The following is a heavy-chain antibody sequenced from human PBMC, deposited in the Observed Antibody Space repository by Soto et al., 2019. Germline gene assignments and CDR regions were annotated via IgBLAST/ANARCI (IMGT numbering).Heavy chain of an antibody. J-gene: IGHJ6*02. CDR3: AREPTVSYYYYYGMDV. Sequence: SETLSLTCTVSGGSISSGGYYWSWIRQHPGKGLEWIGYIYYSGSTYYNPSLKSRVTISVDTSKNQFSLKLSSVTAADTAVYYSAREPTVSYYYYYGMDVWGQGATVTVSS. CDR1: GGSISSGGYY. D-gene: IGHD4-17*01. V-gene: IGHV4-31*03. CDR2: IYYSGST.